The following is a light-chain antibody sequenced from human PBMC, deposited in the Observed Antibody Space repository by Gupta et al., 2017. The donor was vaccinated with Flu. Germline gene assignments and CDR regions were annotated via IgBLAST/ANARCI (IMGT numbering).Light chain of an antibody. V-gene: IGKV3-11*01. J-gene: IGKJ2*03. Sequence: EVVLPQSPATLSLSPGERATLSCRASQSVSSYLAWYQQKPGQAPRLLIYDASNRATGIPARFSGSGAGTDFTLTISSREPEDFVVYYCQQRSNWPPYSFGQGTKLEIK. CDR3: QQRSNWPPYS. CDR2: DAS. CDR1: QSVSSY.